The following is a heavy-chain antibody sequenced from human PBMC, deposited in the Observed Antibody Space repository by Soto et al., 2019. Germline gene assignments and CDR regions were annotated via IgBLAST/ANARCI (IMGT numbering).Heavy chain of an antibody. J-gene: IGHJ4*02. CDR3: ARTPNGYGDYHFDY. D-gene: IGHD4-17*01. Sequence: SDTLSLTCAVSGYSISSGYYWGWIRQPPGKGLEWIGNIYHSGSTYYNPSLKSRVTISVDTSKNQFSLKLSSVTAADTAVYYCARTPNGYGDYHFDYWGQGSLVTVSS. V-gene: IGHV4-38-2*01. CDR2: IYHSGST. CDR1: GYSISSGYY.